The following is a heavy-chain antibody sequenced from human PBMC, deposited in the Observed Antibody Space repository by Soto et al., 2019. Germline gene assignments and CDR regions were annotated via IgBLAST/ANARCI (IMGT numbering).Heavy chain of an antibody. CDR2: ISYDGSNK. D-gene: IGHD2-2*01. Sequence: QVQLVESGGGVVQPGRSLRLSCAASGFTFSSYGMHWVRQAPGKGLEWVAVISYDGSNKYYADSVKGRFTISRDNSKNTLYLEMNSLRAEDTAVHYCAKDPGIVVVPAAMGEGYWFEPWGQGTLVTVSS. V-gene: IGHV3-30*18. CDR1: GFTFSSYG. J-gene: IGHJ5*02. CDR3: AKDPGIVVVPAAMGEGYWFEP.